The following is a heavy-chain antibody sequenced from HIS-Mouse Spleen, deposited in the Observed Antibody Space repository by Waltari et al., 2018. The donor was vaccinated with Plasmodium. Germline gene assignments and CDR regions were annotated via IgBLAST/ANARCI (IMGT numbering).Heavy chain of an antibody. V-gene: IGHV3-74*01. CDR3: ARTIAVVGTGDALDI. CDR1: GFTFSSYW. Sequence: EVQLVESGGGLVQPGGSLRLSCAASGFTFSSYWLPGVLQAPGKGLVWCSSINSEGSSTRYADSVEGRFTIYRDNAKNTLYLQMNSLRAEDTAVYYCARTIAVVGTGDALDIWGQGTMVTVSS. CDR2: INSEGSST. J-gene: IGHJ3*02. D-gene: IGHD6-13*01.